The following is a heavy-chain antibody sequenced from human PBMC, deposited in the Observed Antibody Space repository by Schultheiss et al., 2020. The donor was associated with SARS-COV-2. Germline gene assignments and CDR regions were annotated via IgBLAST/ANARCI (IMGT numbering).Heavy chain of an antibody. CDR3: ARGNWYGDNVYYYGMDV. D-gene: IGHD4-17*01. Sequence: SVKVSCKASGGTFSSYAISWVRQAPGQGLEWMGGIIPIFGTANYAQKFQGRVTITADESTSTAYMELSSLRSEDTAVYYCARGNWYGDNVYYYGMDVWGQGATGTGSS. J-gene: IGHJ6*02. CDR1: GGTFSSYA. CDR2: IIPIFGTA. V-gene: IGHV1-69*13.